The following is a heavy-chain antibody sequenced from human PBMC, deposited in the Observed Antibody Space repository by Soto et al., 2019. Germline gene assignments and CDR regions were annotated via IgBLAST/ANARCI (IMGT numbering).Heavy chain of an antibody. CDR2: MHESGST. V-gene: IGHV4-59*01. D-gene: IGHD6-6*01. CDR3: AAPPRY. Sequence: QVQLQESGLGLVKPSETLSLTCTVSGASISSYYWNWIRQPPGKGLEWIGYMHESGSTSYNPSLKSRVTISVDTSRNQLSLKLISVTAADTAVYYCAAPPRYWGQGILVTVSS. CDR1: GASISSYY. J-gene: IGHJ1*01.